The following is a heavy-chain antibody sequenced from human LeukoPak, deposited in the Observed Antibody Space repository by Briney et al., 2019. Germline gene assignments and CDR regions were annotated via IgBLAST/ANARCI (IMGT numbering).Heavy chain of an antibody. CDR1: GGSVSSSSYY. CDR2: IYYSGST. Sequence: SETLSLTCTVSGGSVSSSSYYWGWIRQPPGKGLEWIGSIYYSGSTYYNPSLKSRVTISVDTSKNQFSLKLSSVTAADTAVYYCARSPEGAFDYWGQGTLVTVSS. D-gene: IGHD3-16*01. J-gene: IGHJ4*02. CDR3: ARSPEGAFDY. V-gene: IGHV4-39*01.